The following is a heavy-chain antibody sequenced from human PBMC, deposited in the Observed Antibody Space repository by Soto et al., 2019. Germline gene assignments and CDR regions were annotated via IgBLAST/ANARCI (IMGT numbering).Heavy chain of an antibody. J-gene: IGHJ4*02. D-gene: IGHD6-13*01. CDR1: GGSMRNYF. CDR2: IHYSGTT. V-gene: IGHV4-59*01. CDR3: AAGEASSRNLAPYYVDF. Sequence: SETLSLTCTVSGGSMRNYFWTWIRQPPGKGLEWIGYIHYSGTTSFFPSYNPSLRSRVTISEDTSKNQCSLKLLSVTTADTAVYFCAAGEASSRNLAPYYVDFWGQGTLVTVSS.